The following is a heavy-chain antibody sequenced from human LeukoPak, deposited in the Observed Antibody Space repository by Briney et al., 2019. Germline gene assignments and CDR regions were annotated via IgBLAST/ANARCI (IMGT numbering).Heavy chain of an antibody. D-gene: IGHD3-22*01. CDR1: GGSISSYY. Sequence: SETLSLTCTVSGGSISSYYWSWIRQPPGKGLECIGYIYYTGSTNYNPSLKSRVTISVDTSKNQFSLKLSSVTAADTAVYYCARLSDSDSSGYCWGFEYWGQGTLVTVSS. V-gene: IGHV4-59*08. J-gene: IGHJ4*02. CDR2: IYYTGST. CDR3: ARLSDSDSSGYCWGFEY.